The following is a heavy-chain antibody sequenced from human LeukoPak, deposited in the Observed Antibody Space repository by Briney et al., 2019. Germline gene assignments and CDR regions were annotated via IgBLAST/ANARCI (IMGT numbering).Heavy chain of an antibody. CDR2: ISSSSSDI. CDR3: VTDYGGSSGAFDI. J-gene: IGHJ3*02. Sequence: PGESLRLSFTGSGFTLSSYAMNWVRRAPGQGLEWVSSISSSSSDIYYTDSVKGRFTISRDNAKNSLYLQMNSLRAEDTAVYYCVTDYGGSSGAFDIWGQGTMVTVSS. CDR1: GFTLSSYA. D-gene: IGHD4-23*01. V-gene: IGHV3-21*01.